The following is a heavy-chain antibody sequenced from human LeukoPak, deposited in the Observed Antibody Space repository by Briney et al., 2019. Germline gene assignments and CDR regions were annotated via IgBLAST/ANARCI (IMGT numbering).Heavy chain of an antibody. CDR2: IYYSGST. J-gene: IGHJ3*02. CDR3: SRGKSDAFDI. V-gene: IGHV4-39*07. Sequence: SETLSLTCTVSGGSISSSSYYWGWIRQPPGKGLEWIGSIYYSGSTYYNPSLKSRVTISVDTSKNQFSLKLSSVTAADTAVYYRSRGKSDAFDIWGQGTMVTVSS. CDR1: GGSISSSSYY.